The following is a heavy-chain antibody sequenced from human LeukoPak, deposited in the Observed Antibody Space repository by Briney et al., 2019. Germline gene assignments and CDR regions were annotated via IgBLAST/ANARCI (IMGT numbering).Heavy chain of an antibody. J-gene: IGHJ4*02. CDR2: ISSSSSTI. CDR1: GFTFSSYS. D-gene: IGHD3-22*01. CDR3: ARGVPYYYDSSGYPY. Sequence: GGSLRLSCAASGFTFSSYSMNWVRQAPGKGLEWVSYISSSSSTIYYADSVKGRFTISRDNAKNSLYLQMNSLRDEDTAVYYCARGVPYYYDSSGYPYWGQGTLVTVSS. V-gene: IGHV3-48*02.